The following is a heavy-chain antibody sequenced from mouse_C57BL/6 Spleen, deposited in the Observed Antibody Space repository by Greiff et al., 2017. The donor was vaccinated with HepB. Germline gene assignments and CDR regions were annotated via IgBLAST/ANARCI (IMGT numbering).Heavy chain of an antibody. CDR3: AKTAQASAMYY. CDR1: GFTFSSYA. D-gene: IGHD3-2*02. V-gene: IGHV5-4*01. Sequence: DVHLVESGGGLVKPGGSLKLSCAASGFTFSSYAMSWVRQTPEKRLEWVATISDGGSYTYYPDNVKGRFTMSRDNAKNNLYLQMSHLKSEDTAMYYCAKTAQASAMYYWGQGTSVTVSS. CDR2: ISDGGSYT. J-gene: IGHJ4*01.